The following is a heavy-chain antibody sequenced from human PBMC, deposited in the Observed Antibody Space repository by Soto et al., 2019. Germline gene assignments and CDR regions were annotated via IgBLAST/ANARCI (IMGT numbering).Heavy chain of an antibody. CDR2: IYHSGST. CDR3: ARVPGDFWSGYYSWFDP. CDR1: GRSISTGRYS. D-gene: IGHD3-3*01. V-gene: IGHV4-30-2*01. J-gene: IGHJ5*02. Sequence: SDTLSPTSADSGRSISTGRYSWSWIRQPPGKGLEWIGYIYHSGSTYYNPSLKSRVTISVDRYKNQFSLKLNSVTAADTAVYYCARVPGDFWSGYYSWFDPWGQG.